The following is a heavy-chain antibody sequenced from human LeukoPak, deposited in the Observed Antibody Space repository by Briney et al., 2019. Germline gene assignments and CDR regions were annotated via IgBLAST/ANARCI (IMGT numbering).Heavy chain of an antibody. J-gene: IGHJ5*02. CDR2: IYYSGST. D-gene: IGHD6-6*01. CDR1: GGSISSHY. CDR3: ARDLAARSSRWFDP. Sequence: PSETLSLTCTVSGGSISSHYWSWIRQPPGKGLEWIGYIYYSGSTNYNPSLKSRVTISVDTSKYQFSLKLSSVTAADTAVYYCARDLAARSSRWFDPWGQGTLVTVSS. V-gene: IGHV4-59*11.